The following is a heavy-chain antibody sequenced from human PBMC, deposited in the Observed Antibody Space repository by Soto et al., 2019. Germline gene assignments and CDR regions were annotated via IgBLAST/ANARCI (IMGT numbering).Heavy chain of an antibody. CDR1: GGTFSSYA. Sequence: ASVKVSCKASGGTFSSYAISLVRQAPGQGLEWMGGIIPIFGTANYAQKFQGRVTITADESTSTAYMELSSLRSEDTAVYYCARGDGCSSTSCKTLTYYYYGMDVWGQGTTVTVSS. CDR3: ARGDGCSSTSCKTLTYYYYGMDV. CDR2: IIPIFGTA. J-gene: IGHJ6*02. D-gene: IGHD2-2*01. V-gene: IGHV1-69*13.